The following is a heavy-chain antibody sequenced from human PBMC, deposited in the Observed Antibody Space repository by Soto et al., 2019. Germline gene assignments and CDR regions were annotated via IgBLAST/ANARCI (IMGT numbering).Heavy chain of an antibody. Sequence: VESGGVLVQPGGSLRLSCVASGFTFESHWMHWVRQAPGEGLVWVSRIKTDGYAAAYADSVKGRFTIYRDNTKNTVYLQMNSLRAEDTAVYFCVRESGVAADCWGQGALVTVSS. CDR3: VRESGVAADC. J-gene: IGHJ4*02. CDR1: GFTFESHW. D-gene: IGHD6-19*01. CDR2: IKTDGYAA. V-gene: IGHV3-74*01.